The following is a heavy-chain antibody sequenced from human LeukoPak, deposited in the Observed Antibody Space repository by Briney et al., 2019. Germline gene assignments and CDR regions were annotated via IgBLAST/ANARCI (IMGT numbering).Heavy chain of an antibody. D-gene: IGHD3-22*01. CDR3: AGWYYDSSGYYRTDAFDI. J-gene: IGHJ3*02. V-gene: IGHV4-31*03. Sequence: SETLSLTCTVSGDSISSSSSCWSWIRQHPGKGLEWIGYTYYSGSTYYNPSLKSRVTISVDTSKNQFSLKLSSVTAADTAVYYCAGWYYDSSGYYRTDAFDIWGQGTMVTVSS. CDR1: GDSISSSSSC. CDR2: TYYSGST.